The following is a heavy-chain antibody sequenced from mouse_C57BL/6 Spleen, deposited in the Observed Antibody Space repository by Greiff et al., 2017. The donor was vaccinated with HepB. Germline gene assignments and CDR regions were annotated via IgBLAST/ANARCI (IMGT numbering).Heavy chain of an antibody. V-gene: IGHV1-15*01. CDR1: GYTFTDYE. D-gene: IGHD1-1*01. CDR2: IDPETGGT. CDR3: TGGVGLYFDY. J-gene: IGHJ2*01. Sequence: VQLVESGAELVRPGASVTLSCKASGYTFTDYEMHWVKQTPVHGLEWIGAIDPETGGTAYNQKFKGKAILTADKSSSTAYMELRSLTSEDSAVYYCTGGVGLYFDYWGQGTTLTVSS.